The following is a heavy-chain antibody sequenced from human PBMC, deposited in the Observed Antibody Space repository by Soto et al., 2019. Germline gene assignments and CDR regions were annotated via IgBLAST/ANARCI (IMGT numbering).Heavy chain of an antibody. CDR2: ISSSSSTI. CDR1: GFTFSSYS. Sequence: PGGSLRLSCAASGFTFSSYSMNWVRQAPGKGLEWVSYISSSSSTIYYADSVKGRFTISRDNAKNSLYLQMNSLRAEDTAVYYCAREDLYGDYVRYFDYWGQGTLVTVSS. J-gene: IGHJ4*02. CDR3: AREDLYGDYVRYFDY. V-gene: IGHV3-48*01. D-gene: IGHD4-17*01.